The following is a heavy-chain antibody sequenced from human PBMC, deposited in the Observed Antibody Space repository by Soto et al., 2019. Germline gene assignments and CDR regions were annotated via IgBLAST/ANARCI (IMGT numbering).Heavy chain of an antibody. J-gene: IGHJ4*02. CDR1: GFTFSSYA. D-gene: IGHD3-22*01. CDR3: ARDGLLGYFDY. V-gene: IGHV3-30-3*01. Sequence: QVQLVESGGGVVQPGRSLRLSCAASGFTFSSYAMHWVRQAPGKGLEWVAVISYDGSNKYYADSAKGRFTISRDNSKNTLYLQMNSLRAEDTAVYYCARDGLLGYFDYWGQGTLVTVSS. CDR2: ISYDGSNK.